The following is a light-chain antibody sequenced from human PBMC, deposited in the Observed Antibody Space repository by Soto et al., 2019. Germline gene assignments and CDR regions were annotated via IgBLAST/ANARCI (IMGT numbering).Light chain of an antibody. J-gene: IGKJ2*01. CDR3: QQYNNWPPDT. Sequence: EIVMTQSPATLSVSPGERATLSCRASQSVSSNLAWYQQKPGQAPRLLIYGASTRATGIPARFSGSGSGTEFTLTMRSLQSEDFAVYYCQQYNNWPPDTFGQGTKLEIK. CDR2: GAS. V-gene: IGKV3-15*01. CDR1: QSVSSN.